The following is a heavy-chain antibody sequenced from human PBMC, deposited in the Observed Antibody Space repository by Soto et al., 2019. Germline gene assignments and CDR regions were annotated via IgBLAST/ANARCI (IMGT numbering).Heavy chain of an antibody. D-gene: IGHD1-26*01. Sequence: QMQVVEFGGGVVQPGGSLRLSCAASGFTFSSHAMHWVRQAPGKGLEWAALISYDGNNQLYTDSVKGRFTISRDNSKNTLYLQMNSLRLEDTAIYYCVGEVGGINFDPWGQGTLVTVSS. V-gene: IGHV3-30-3*01. CDR3: VGEVGGINFDP. J-gene: IGHJ5*02. CDR1: GFTFSSHA. CDR2: ISYDGNNQ.